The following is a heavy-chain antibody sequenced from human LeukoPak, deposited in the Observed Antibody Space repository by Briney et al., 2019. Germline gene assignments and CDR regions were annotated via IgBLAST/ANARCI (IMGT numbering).Heavy chain of an antibody. CDR3: AKGGNGYCTNGICSPRVVAAIDY. V-gene: IGHV3-23*01. CDR2: ISGSGGST. CDR1: GFTLSSYA. D-gene: IGHD2-8*01. J-gene: IGHJ4*02. Sequence: PGGSLRLSCAASGFTLSSYAMSWVRQAPGKGLEWVSGISGSGGSTHYADSVKGRFTIYRDNSKNTLYLQMNSLRAEDTAVYYCAKGGNGYCTNGICSPRVVAAIDYWGQGTLVTVSS.